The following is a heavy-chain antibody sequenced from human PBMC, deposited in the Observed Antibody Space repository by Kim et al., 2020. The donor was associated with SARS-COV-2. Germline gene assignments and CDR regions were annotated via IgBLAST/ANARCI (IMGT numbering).Heavy chain of an antibody. J-gene: IGHJ4*02. CDR3: ARGDGTYFDH. CDR1: GFTFSNYW. V-gene: IGHV3-74*01. D-gene: IGHD1-1*01. Sequence: GGSLRLSCAASGFTFSNYWIHWVRQTAGTGLLWVSRINGDGSTTSYADSVKGRFTISRDNAKSTLYLQMNRLRAEDTAVYYCARGDGTYFDHWGQGTLVT. CDR2: INGDGSTT.